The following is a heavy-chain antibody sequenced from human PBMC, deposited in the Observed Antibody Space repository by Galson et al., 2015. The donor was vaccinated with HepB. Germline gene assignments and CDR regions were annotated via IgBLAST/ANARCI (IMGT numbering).Heavy chain of an antibody. CDR3: TSPLYCSGGSCYSFPVDY. J-gene: IGHJ4*02. CDR1: GFTFSSYA. CDR2: ISGSGGST. Sequence: SLRLSCAASGFTFSSYAMSWVRQAPGKGLEWVSAISGSGGSTYYADSVKGRFTISRDNSKNTLYLQMNSLRAEDTAVYYCTSPLYCSGGSCYSFPVDYWGQGTLVTVSS. V-gene: IGHV3-23*01. D-gene: IGHD2-15*01.